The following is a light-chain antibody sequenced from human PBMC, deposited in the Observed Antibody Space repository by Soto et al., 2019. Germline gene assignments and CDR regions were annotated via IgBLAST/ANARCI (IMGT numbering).Light chain of an antibody. Sequence: EIVMTQSPATLSVSPGERATLSCRASQSARSNLAWYKQIPGQAPRLLIYDASTRATGIPARFSGSGSGTEFTLTISSLQSEDFAVYYCEQYTDWPMTFGQGTRLEI. CDR1: QSARSN. CDR3: EQYTDWPMT. V-gene: IGKV3-15*01. CDR2: DAS. J-gene: IGKJ5*01.